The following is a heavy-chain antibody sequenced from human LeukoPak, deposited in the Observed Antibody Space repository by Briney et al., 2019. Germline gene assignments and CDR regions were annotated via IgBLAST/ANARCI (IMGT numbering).Heavy chain of an antibody. V-gene: IGHV3-23*01. CDR2: ISGSGGST. D-gene: IGHD4-17*01. CDR1: GFTFSSYA. Sequence: GGSLRLSCAASGFTFSSYAMSWVRQAPGKGLEWVSAISGSGGSTYYADSVKGRFTISRDNARRSLYLQMNSLRAEDTAIYYCARDCGYADYFGGGLDPWGQGTLVTVSS. J-gene: IGHJ5*02. CDR3: ARDCGYADYFGGGLDP.